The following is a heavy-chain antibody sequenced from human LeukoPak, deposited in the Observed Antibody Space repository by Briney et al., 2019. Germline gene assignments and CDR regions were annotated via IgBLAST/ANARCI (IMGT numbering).Heavy chain of an antibody. CDR1: GFTLSSYA. CDR2: ISGSGGST. J-gene: IGHJ5*02. V-gene: IGHV3-23*01. CDR3: AKDHSIAVAGTIDP. Sequence: GGSLRLSCAASGFTLSSYAMSWVRQAPGKGLEWVSAISGSGGSTYYADSVKGRFTISRDNSKNTLYLQMNSLRAEDTAVYYCAKDHSIAVAGTIDPWGQGTLVTVSS. D-gene: IGHD6-19*01.